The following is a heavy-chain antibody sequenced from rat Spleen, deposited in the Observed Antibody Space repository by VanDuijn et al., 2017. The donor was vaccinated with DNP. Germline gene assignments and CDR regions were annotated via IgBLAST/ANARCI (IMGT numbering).Heavy chain of an antibody. CDR1: GFTFSNSW. CDR2: INPDGDTT. CDR3: ASWAPIAPISTSNY. D-gene: IGHD1-2*01. J-gene: IGHJ2*01. Sequence: EVQLVETGGGLVQPGGSLKLSCVASGFTFSNSWMYWIRQAPGKGLEWLGSINPDGDTTYYPDSVKGRFTISRDNAKNTVHLQMNSLRSADTATYYCASWAPIAPISTSNYWGQGVMVTVSS. V-gene: IGHV5-58*01.